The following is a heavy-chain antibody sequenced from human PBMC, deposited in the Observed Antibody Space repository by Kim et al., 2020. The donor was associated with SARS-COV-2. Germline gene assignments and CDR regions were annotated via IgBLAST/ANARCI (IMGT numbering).Heavy chain of an antibody. J-gene: IGHJ3*02. Sequence: GESLKISCKGSGYSFTSYWIGWVRQMPGKGLEWMGIIYPGDSDTRYSPSFQGQVTISADKSISTAYLQWSSLKASDTAMYYCARQRGVIGPADFGELNDAFDIWGQGTMVTVSS. D-gene: IGHD3-10*01. CDR2: IYPGDSDT. CDR1: GYSFTSYW. V-gene: IGHV5-51*01. CDR3: ARQRGVIGPADFGELNDAFDI.